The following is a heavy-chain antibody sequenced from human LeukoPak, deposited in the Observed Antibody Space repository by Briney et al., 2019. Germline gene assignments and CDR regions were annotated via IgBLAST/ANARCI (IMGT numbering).Heavy chain of an antibody. J-gene: IGHJ4*02. CDR3: ARGPNSNWSGLDF. CDR2: IKQDGGQI. D-gene: IGHD6-6*01. Sequence: PGGSLRLSCAASEFTFSSYWMSWVRQAPGKGLEWVANIKQDGGQIYYLESVKGRFTVSRDNAKNTLYLQVNNLRAEDTAVYYCARGPNSNWSGLDFWGQGTLLTVSS. CDR1: EFTFSSYW. V-gene: IGHV3-7*01.